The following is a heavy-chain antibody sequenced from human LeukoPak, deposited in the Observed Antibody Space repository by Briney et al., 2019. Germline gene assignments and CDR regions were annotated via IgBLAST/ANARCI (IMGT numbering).Heavy chain of an antibody. CDR3: AGDHCSGGSCYWVDY. Sequence: GGSLRLSCAASGFTFSSYSMNWVRQAPGKGLEWVSSISSSSSYIYYADSVKGRFTISRDNAKNSLYLQMNSLRAEDTAVYYCAGDHCSGGSCYWVDYWGQGTLVTVSS. J-gene: IGHJ4*02. V-gene: IGHV3-21*01. CDR2: ISSSSSYI. CDR1: GFTFSSYS. D-gene: IGHD2-15*01.